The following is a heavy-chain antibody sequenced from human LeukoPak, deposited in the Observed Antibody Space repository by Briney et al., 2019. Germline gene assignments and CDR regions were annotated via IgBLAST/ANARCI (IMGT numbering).Heavy chain of an antibody. CDR1: GGSISSSNW. V-gene: IGHV4-4*02. CDR2: IYHSGST. Sequence: PSETLSLTCAVSGGSISSSNWWSWVRQPPGKGLEWIGEIYHSGSTNYNPSLKSRVTISVDKSKNQFSLKLSSVTAADTAVYYCARDSPEYSSSLDYWGQGTLVTVS. J-gene: IGHJ4*02. D-gene: IGHD6-6*01. CDR3: ARDSPEYSSSLDY.